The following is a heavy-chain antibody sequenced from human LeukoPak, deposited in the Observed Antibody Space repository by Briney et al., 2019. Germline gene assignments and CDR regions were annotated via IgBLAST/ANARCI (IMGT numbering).Heavy chain of an antibody. V-gene: IGHV3-30*18. CDR3: AKGYAATYYYYYGVDV. CDR2: ISHDGSNK. D-gene: IGHD2-15*01. CDR1: GFTFSSYA. J-gene: IGHJ6*02. Sequence: GGSLRLSCAASGFTFSSYAMSWVRQAPGKGLEWVAVISHDGSNKYYADSVKGRFTISRDNSKNTLYLQMDTLRTEDTAVYYCAKGYAATYYYYYGVDVWGQGTTVTVSS.